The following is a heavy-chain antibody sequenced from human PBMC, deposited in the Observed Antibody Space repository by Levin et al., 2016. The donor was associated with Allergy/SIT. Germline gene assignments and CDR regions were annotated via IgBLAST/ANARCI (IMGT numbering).Heavy chain of an antibody. CDR1: GFTVGNNY. V-gene: IGHV3-53*01. Sequence: LSLTCAASGFTVGNNYMTWVRQAPGKGLEWVSVIYSGGSTYYAGSVKGRFAISRDNSMNTLYLQMNSLRAEDTAVYYCARRVEMATIWYFDLWGRGTLVTVVL. CDR3: ARRVEMATIWYFDL. D-gene: IGHD5-24*01. CDR2: IYSGGST. J-gene: IGHJ2*01.